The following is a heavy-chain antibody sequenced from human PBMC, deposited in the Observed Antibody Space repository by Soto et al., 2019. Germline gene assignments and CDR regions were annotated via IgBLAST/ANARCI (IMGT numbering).Heavy chain of an antibody. CDR2: IIPIFGTA. CDR1: GGTFSSYA. V-gene: IGHV1-69*13. D-gene: IGHD1-26*01. J-gene: IGHJ6*02. CDR3: GRGLVGPLHFIFPGGGDYYYGMDV. Sequence: GASVKVSCKASGGTFSSYAISWVRQAPGQGLEWMGGIIPIFGTANYAQKFQGRVTITADESTSTAYMELSSLRSEDTAVYFCGRGLVGPLHFIFPGGGDYYYGMDVWGQGTTVTVSS.